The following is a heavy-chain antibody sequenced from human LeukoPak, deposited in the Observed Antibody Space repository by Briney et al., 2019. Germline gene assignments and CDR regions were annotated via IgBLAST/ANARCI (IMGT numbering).Heavy chain of an antibody. V-gene: IGHV3-74*01. CDR1: GFTFSGYW. Sequence: GGSLRLSCAASGFTFSGYWMHWVRHAPGKGLVWVSLINHDASNTNYEDSVKGRFTISRDNAKNTLYLQMNSLGAEDTAVYYCARAAANWAIDYWGQGTLVTVSS. J-gene: IGHJ4*02. D-gene: IGHD7-27*01. CDR3: ARAAANWAIDY. CDR2: INHDASNT.